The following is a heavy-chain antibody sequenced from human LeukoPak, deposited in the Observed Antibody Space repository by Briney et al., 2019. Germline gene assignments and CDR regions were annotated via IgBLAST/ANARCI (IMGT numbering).Heavy chain of an antibody. Sequence: PSETLSLTCTVSGGSISSYYWSWIRQPAGKGLEWIGRIYTSGSTNYNPSLKSRVTMSVDTSKNQFSLKLSSVTAADTAVYYCARRWYSWHDHAFDIWGQGTMVTVSS. CDR2: IYTSGST. CDR3: ARRWYSWHDHAFDI. CDR1: GGSISSYY. V-gene: IGHV4-4*07. J-gene: IGHJ3*02. D-gene: IGHD1-1*01.